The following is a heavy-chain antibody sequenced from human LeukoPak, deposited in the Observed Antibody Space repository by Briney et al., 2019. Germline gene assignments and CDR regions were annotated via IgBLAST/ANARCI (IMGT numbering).Heavy chain of an antibody. CDR2: INPNSGGT. CDR1: GYTFTGYY. D-gene: IGHD2-2*01. CDR3: ARGVSRDIVVVPAAPYPTKYYYYGVDV. V-gene: IGHV1-2*02. J-gene: IGHJ6*02. Sequence: ASVKVSCKASGYTFTGYYMHWVRQAPGQGLEWMGWINPNSGGTNYAQKFQGRVTMTRDTSISTAYMELSRLRPDDTVVYYCARGVSRDIVVVPAAPYPTKYYYYGVDVWGQGTTATVSS.